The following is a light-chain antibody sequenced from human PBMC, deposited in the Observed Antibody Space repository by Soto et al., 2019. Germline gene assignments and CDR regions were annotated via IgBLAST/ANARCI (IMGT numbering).Light chain of an antibody. CDR1: QTISSW. Sequence: DIQMTQSPSTLSGSVGDRVTITCRASQTISSWLAWYQQKPGKAPKLLIYKASTLKSGVPSRFSGSGSGTEFTLTISSLQSEDFAVYYCQHYNNWPEYTFGHGTKVDIK. V-gene: IGKV1-5*03. J-gene: IGKJ2*01. CDR3: QHYNNWPEYT. CDR2: KAS.